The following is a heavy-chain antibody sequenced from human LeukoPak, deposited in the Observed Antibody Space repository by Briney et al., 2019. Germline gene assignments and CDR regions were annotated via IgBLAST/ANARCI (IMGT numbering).Heavy chain of an antibody. CDR3: ASPEAAAGTEFDY. J-gene: IGHJ4*02. CDR2: INPNSGGT. V-gene: IGHV1-2*02. CDR1: GYIFTGYY. Sequence: GASVKVSCKASGYIFTGYYMHWVRQAPGQGLEWMGWINPNSGGTNYAQKFQGRVTMTRDTSISTAYMELSRLRSDDTAVYYCASPEAAAGTEFDYWGQGTLVTVSS. D-gene: IGHD6-13*01.